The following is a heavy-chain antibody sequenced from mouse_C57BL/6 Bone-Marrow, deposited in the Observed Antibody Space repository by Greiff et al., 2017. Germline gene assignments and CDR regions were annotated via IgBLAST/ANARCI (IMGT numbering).Heavy chain of an antibody. CDR2: ISSGGDYI. V-gene: IGHV5-9-1*02. J-gene: IGHJ4*01. CDR1: GFTFSSYA. Sequence: EVMLVESGEGLVKPGGSLKLSCAASGFTFSSYAMSWVRQTPEKRLEWVAYISSGGDYIYYADTVQGRFTISRDNARNTLYLQMSSLKSEDTDMYYCTRDYYGSSPHYYAMDYWGQGTSVTVSS. CDR3: TRDYYGSSPHYYAMDY. D-gene: IGHD1-1*01.